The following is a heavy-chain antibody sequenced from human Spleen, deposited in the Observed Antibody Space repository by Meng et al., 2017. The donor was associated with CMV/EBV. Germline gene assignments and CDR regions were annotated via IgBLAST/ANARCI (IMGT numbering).Heavy chain of an antibody. Sequence: SETLSLTCTVSGGSIRHVDYYWGWIRQSPGKGLEWIGAIYYSGSPYYNPSLKSRATISIDTSKSEFSLTLTSVTAADTSTYYCVRRLPGHWFDPWGQGALVTVSS. J-gene: IGHJ5*02. V-gene: IGHV4-39*01. CDR2: IYYSGSP. CDR1: GGSIRHVDYY. CDR3: VRRLPGHWFDP.